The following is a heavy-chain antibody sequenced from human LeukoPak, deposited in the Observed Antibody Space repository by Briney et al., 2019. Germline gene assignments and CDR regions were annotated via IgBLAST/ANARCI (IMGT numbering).Heavy chain of an antibody. Sequence: PSETLSLTCTVSGGSIGSYYWSWFRLPPGKGLEWIGQISYSGITKYNPALKSRVTISVDTSENQISVNLSPVTAADTAFYYCARHRAIAGPFDHWGQGTLVTVSS. V-gene: IGHV4-59*08. CDR1: GGSIGSYY. CDR3: ARHRAIAGPFDH. D-gene: IGHD6-19*01. CDR2: ISYSGIT. J-gene: IGHJ4*02.